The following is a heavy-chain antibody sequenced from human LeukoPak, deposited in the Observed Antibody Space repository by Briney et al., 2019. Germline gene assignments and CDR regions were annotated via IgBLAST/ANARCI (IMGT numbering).Heavy chain of an antibody. CDR1: GYTFTSYD. V-gene: IGHV1-8*01. CDR3: ARGRYGVTTSYGMDD. CDR2: MNPNSGNT. D-gene: IGHD4-11*01. J-gene: IGHJ6*02. Sequence: ASVKVSCKASGYTFTSYDINWVRQATGQGLEWMGWMNPNSGNTGFAQEFQGRVTMTRNASISTAYMELTSLRSEDTAVYYCARGRYGVTTSYGMDDWGQGTTVTVSS.